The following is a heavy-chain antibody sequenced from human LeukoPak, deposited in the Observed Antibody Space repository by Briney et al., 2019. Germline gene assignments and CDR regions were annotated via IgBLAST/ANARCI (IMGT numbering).Heavy chain of an antibody. D-gene: IGHD4-17*01. CDR3: ARDYGDPLGHFDY. V-gene: IGHV3-30*02. Sequence: PGGSLRLSSAASGFTFSSYGMHWVRQAPGKGLEWVAFIRYDGSNKYYADSVKGRFTISRDNSKNTLYLQMNSLRAEDTAVYYCARDYGDPLGHFDYWGQGTLVTVSS. CDR1: GFTFSSYG. CDR2: IRYDGSNK. J-gene: IGHJ4*02.